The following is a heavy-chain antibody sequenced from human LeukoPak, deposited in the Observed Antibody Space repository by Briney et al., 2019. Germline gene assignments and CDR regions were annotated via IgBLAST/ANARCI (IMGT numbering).Heavy chain of an antibody. CDR2: ISGSGGST. J-gene: IGHJ4*02. V-gene: IGHV3-23*01. CDR3: AKDYYDSSGLFDY. Sequence: PGGSLRLSCVASGFTFSSYAMNWVRQAPGKGLEWVSAISGSGGSTYYADSVKGRFTISRDNSKNTLYLQMNSLRAEDTAVYYCAKDYYDSSGLFDYWGQGTLVTVSS. D-gene: IGHD3-22*01. CDR1: GFTFSSYA.